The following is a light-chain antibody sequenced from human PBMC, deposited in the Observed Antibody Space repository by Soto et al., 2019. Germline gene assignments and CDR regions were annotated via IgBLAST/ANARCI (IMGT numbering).Light chain of an antibody. CDR2: TVN. J-gene: IGLJ1*01. CDR1: SSDVGGYKY. Sequence: QSALTQPASVSGSPGQSITLSCTGTSSDVGGYKYVSWYQQHPGNAPKLLIYTVNNRPSGVSNRFSGSKSGNTASLTISGLQAEDEADYYCNSYTSSSSYVFGTGTKLTVL. CDR3: NSYTSSSSYV. V-gene: IGLV2-14*01.